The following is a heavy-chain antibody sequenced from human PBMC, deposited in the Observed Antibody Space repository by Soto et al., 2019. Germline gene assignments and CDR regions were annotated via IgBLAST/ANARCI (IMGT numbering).Heavy chain of an antibody. J-gene: IGHJ5*02. CDR1: GGSITSSSHF. CDR3: AGQTFTIAAASYGRSNWFDP. D-gene: IGHD6-25*01. CDR2: IYFTGNT. Sequence: PSETLSLTCSASGGSITSSSHFWGWVRQPPGKGLEWTGTIYFTGNTYYAPSLKSLLTMSIDTSKNEFSLRLNSVTAADTAVYYCAGQTFTIAAASYGRSNWFDPWGPGTLVTVSS. V-gene: IGHV4-39*01.